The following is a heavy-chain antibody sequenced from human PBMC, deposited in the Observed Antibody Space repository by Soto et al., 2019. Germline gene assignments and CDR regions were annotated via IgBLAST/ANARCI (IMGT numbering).Heavy chain of an antibody. CDR3: AREYHTVTTSVGDGMDI. CDR2: IWYDGSNK. J-gene: IGHJ3*02. V-gene: IGHV3-33*01. Sequence: GGSLRLSCAASGFTFSSYGMHWVRQAPGKGLEWVAVIWYDGSNKYYADSVKGRFTISRDNSKNTLYLQMNSLRAEDTAVYYCAREYHTVTTSVGDGMDIWGQGTMVTVSS. CDR1: GFTFSSYG. D-gene: IGHD4-17*01.